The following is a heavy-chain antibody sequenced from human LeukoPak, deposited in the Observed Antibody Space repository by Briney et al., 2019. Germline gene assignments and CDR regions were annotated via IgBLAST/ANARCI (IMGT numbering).Heavy chain of an antibody. J-gene: IGHJ4*02. CDR1: DYSISSGYY. CDR2: RYHSGGP. V-gene: IGHV4-38-2*02. D-gene: IGHD2-8*01. CDR3: ASQFYTNGRCYYFDY. Sequence: PSETLSLTCTVSDYSISSGYYWGWIRQPPGKGLEWIGSRYHSGGPYYNPSLKSRVTMSVDTSKNQFSLKLSSVTAADTAVYYCASQFYTNGRCYYFDYWGQGTLVTVSS.